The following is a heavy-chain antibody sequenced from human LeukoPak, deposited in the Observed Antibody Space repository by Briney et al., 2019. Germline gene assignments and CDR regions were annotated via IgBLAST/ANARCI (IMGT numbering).Heavy chain of an antibody. CDR2: IYYSGST. Sequence: SVTLSLTCTVSGGSISSSSYYWGWIRQPPGKGLEWIGSIYYSGSTYYNPSLKSRVTISVDTSKNQFSLKLSSVTAADTAVYYCARRGSSWGNNWFDPWGQGTLVTVSS. CDR1: GGSISSSSYY. CDR3: ARRGSSWGNNWFDP. V-gene: IGHV4-39*01. D-gene: IGHD6-13*01. J-gene: IGHJ5*02.